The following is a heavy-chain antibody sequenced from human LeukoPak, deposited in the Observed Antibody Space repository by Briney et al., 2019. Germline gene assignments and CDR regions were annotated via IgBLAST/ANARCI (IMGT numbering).Heavy chain of an antibody. CDR2: ISYDGSNK. CDR3: ARDSSRTMIVVNPDY. J-gene: IGHJ4*02. CDR1: GVTFSSYA. Sequence: GGSLRLSCAASGVTFSSYAMHWVRQAPGKGLEWEAVISYDGSNKYYADSVKGRFTISRDNSKNTLYLQMNSLRAEDTAVYYCARDSSRTMIVVNPDYWGQGTLVTVSS. D-gene: IGHD3-22*01. V-gene: IGHV3-30-3*01.